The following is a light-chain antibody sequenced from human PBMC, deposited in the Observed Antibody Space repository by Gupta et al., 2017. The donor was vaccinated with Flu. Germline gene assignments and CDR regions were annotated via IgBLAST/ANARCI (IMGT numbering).Light chain of an antibody. CDR2: GAS. J-gene: IGKJ1*01. Sequence: PATLSVSAGERATLSCRASQNIRNNLAWYQQRPGQAPRLLIFGASTRASGTPARFSGSVSGTEFILTISSLESEDFAVYYCQQYNDWPKTFGPGTKVEIQ. CDR1: QNIRNN. CDR3: QQYNDWPKT. V-gene: IGKV3D-15*01.